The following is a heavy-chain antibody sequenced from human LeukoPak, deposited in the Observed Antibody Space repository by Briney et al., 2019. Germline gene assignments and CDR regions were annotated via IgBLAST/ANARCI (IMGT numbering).Heavy chain of an antibody. CDR3: AREGGAKYYFDY. CDR1: GYTFTSYY. D-gene: IGHD3-16*01. Sequence: WASVNVSCKASGYTFTSYYMHWVRQAPGQGLEWMGIINPSGGSTSYAQKFQGRVTMTRDTSTSTVYMELSSLRSEDTAVYYCAREGGAKYYFDYWGQGTLVTVSS. J-gene: IGHJ4*02. CDR2: INPSGGST. V-gene: IGHV1-46*01.